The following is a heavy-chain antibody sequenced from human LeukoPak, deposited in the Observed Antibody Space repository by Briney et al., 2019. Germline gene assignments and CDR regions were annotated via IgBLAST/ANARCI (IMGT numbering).Heavy chain of an antibody. D-gene: IGHD3-10*01. CDR1: GGSISSGDYY. J-gene: IGHJ4*02. CDR3: ARDIWFGELSPD. CDR2: TYYSGST. Sequence: PSETLSLTCTVSGGSISSGDYYWSWIRQPPGKGLEWIGYTYYSGSTYYNPSLKSRVTISVDTSKNQFSLKLSSVTAADTAVYYCARDIWFGELSPDWGQGTLVTVSS. V-gene: IGHV4-30-4*01.